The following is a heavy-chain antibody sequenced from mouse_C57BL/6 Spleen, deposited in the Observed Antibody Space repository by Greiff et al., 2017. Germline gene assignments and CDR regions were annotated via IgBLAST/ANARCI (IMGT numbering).Heavy chain of an antibody. CDR3: GRHEGNYYGSSWFAY. V-gene: IGHV1-62-2*01. Sequence: QVQLKASGAELVKPGASVKLSCKASGYTFTEYTIHWVKQRSGQGLEWIGWFYPGSGSIKYNEKFKDKDTLTADKSSSTVYMELSRLTSEDAAVYFCGRHEGNYYGSSWFAYWGQGTLVTVSA. CDR2: FYPGSGSI. J-gene: IGHJ3*01. D-gene: IGHD1-1*01. CDR1: GYTFTEYT.